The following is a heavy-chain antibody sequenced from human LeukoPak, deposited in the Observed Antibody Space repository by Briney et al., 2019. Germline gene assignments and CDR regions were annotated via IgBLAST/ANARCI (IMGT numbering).Heavy chain of an antibody. V-gene: IGHV4-39*07. D-gene: IGHD6-19*01. Sequence: PSETLSLTCSVSGGSISGTTYYWGWIRQPPGKGLEWIGRIYTSGSTNYNPSLKSRVTISVDTSKNQFSLKLSSVTAADTAVYYCARDPYSGGWYDYWGQGTLVTVSS. CDR2: IYTSGST. CDR1: GGSISGTTYY. J-gene: IGHJ4*02. CDR3: ARDPYSGGWYDY.